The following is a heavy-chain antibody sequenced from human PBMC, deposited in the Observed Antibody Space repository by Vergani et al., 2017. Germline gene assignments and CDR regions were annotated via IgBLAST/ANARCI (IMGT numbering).Heavy chain of an antibody. CDR3: ARATHRSNWFDP. CDR1: GGSISSGSYY. CDR2: IYTSGST. Sequence: QVQLQESGPGLVKPSQTLSLTCTVSGGSISSGSYYWSWIRQPAGKGLEWIGRIYTSGSTNYNPPLKSRGTISVDTSKNQFSLKLSSVTAADTAVYYCARATHRSNWFDPWGQGTLVTVSS. J-gene: IGHJ5*02. V-gene: IGHV4-61*02. D-gene: IGHD5-12*01.